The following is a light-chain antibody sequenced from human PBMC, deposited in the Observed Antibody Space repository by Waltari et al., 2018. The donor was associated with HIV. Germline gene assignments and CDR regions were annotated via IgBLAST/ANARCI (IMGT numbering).Light chain of an antibody. CDR1: SSNIGSNT. CDR3: ATWDDSLNGVV. V-gene: IGLV1-44*01. CDR2: TNS. Sequence: QSVLTQPPSASGTPGQRVTISCSGSSSNIGSNTVNWYQQLPGTAPQLLIYTNSQRPSGVPARFSGSKSGTSASLAISGLQSEDEADFYCATWDDSLNGVVFGGGTKLTVL. J-gene: IGLJ2*01.